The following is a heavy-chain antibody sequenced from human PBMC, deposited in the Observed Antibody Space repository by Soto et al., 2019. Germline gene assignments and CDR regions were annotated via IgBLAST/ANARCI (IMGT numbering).Heavy chain of an antibody. CDR2: IIPILGIA. D-gene: IGHD3-22*01. Sequence: ASVKVSCKASGGTFSSYTISWVRQAPGQGLEWMGRIIPILGIANYAQKFQGRVTITADKSTSTAYMELSSLRSEDTAVYYCARQLDYDSSGYYYHDAFDIWGQGTMVTVSS. CDR1: GGTFSSYT. V-gene: IGHV1-69*02. J-gene: IGHJ3*02. CDR3: ARQLDYDSSGYYYHDAFDI.